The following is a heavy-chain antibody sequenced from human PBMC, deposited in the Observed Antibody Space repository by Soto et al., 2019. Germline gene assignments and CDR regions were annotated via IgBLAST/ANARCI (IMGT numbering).Heavy chain of an antibody. CDR3: ARERVGVTYYYFWSGYDYYYYGMDV. D-gene: IGHD3-3*01. J-gene: IGHJ6*02. CDR1: GFTFSSYW. V-gene: IGHV3-7*01. Sequence: GGSLRLSCAASGFTFSSYWMSWVRQAPGKGLEWVANIKQDGSEKYYVDSVKGRFTISRDNAKNSLYLQMNSLRAEDTAVYYCARERVGVTYYYFWSGYDYYYYGMDVWGQGTTVTVSS. CDR2: IKQDGSEK.